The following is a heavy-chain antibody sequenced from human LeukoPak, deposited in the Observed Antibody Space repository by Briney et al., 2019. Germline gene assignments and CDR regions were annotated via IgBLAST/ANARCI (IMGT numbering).Heavy chain of an antibody. CDR3: ARRGFHYYDSSGDLYFDY. J-gene: IGHJ4*02. CDR1: GYSFTSYW. D-gene: IGHD3-22*01. Sequence: KAGESLKISCKGSGYSFTSYWIGWVRQMPGKGLEWMGIIYPGDSDTRYSPSFQGQVTISADKSISTAYLQWSSLKASDTAMYYCARRGFHYYDSSGDLYFDYWGQGTLVTVSS. CDR2: IYPGDSDT. V-gene: IGHV5-51*01.